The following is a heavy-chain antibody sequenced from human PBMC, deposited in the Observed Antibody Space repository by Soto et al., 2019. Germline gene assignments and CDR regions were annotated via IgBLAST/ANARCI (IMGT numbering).Heavy chain of an antibody. D-gene: IGHD3-10*01. Sequence: QVHLVQSGAEVKKPGASVKVSCKASGYTFTSYDISWIRQATGQGLEWMGWINPSSGNTDYAQKFRGRVSMPRDTSISTAYMELSGLTYEDTAVYYCAREDTMGTAYWGQGSLVSVSS. CDR3: AREDTMGTAY. CDR2: INPSSGNT. V-gene: IGHV1-8*01. J-gene: IGHJ4*02. CDR1: GYTFTSYD.